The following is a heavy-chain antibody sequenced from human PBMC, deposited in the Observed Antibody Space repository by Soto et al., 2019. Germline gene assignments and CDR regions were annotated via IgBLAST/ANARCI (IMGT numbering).Heavy chain of an antibody. CDR1: GFTFSSYA. CDR2: ISGSGGST. J-gene: IGHJ4*01. CDR3: PRHSGKGSGASVNHYLDY. Sequence: PGGSLRLSCPASGFTFSSYAMSWVRQAPGKGLEWVSAISGSGGSTYYADSVKGRFTISRDNSKNTLFLQMNSLRAEDTAVFYCPRHSGKGSGASVNHYLDYWGHRTLDNV. D-gene: IGHD3-10*01. V-gene: IGHV3-23*01.